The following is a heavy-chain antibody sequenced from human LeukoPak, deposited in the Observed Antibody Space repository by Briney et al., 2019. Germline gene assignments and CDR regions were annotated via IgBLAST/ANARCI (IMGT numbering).Heavy chain of an antibody. V-gene: IGHV1-2*02. CDR2: INTNSGGT. J-gene: IGHJ3*02. CDR1: LYTFTDYY. CDR3: ARDFGRGAFDI. D-gene: IGHD3-10*01. Sequence: ASVKVSCQASLYTFTDYYMHWVRQAPAQGLEWMGWINTNSGGTNYAQKFQGRVTMTRDTSISTGYMELSRLRSDDTAVYCCARDFGRGAFDIWGQGTMVTVSS.